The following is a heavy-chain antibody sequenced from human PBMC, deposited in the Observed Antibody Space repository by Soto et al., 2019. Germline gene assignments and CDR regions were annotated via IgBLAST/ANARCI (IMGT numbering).Heavy chain of an antibody. V-gene: IGHV3-9*01. J-gene: IGHJ6*02. CDR1: GFTFDDYA. CDR3: AKDRATGTALTYYGMDV. CDR2: ISWNSGRI. D-gene: IGHD1-1*01. Sequence: PGGSLRLSCAASGFTFDDYAMHWVQQAPGKGLEWVSGISWNSGRIAYADSVKGRFTISRDNAKNSLYLQMNSLRAEDTALYYCAKDRATGTALTYYGMDVWGQGTTVTVSS.